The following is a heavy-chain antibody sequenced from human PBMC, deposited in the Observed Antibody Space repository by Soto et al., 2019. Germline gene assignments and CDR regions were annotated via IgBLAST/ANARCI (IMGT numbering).Heavy chain of an antibody. J-gene: IGHJ4*02. CDR2: ISSPTNYI. V-gene: IGHV3-21*06. CDR3: AIESEDLTSNFDY. CDR1: GFPFSNYW. Sequence: GGSLRLSCAASGFPFSNYWMHWIRQAPGKGLEWVSSISSPTNYIYYGDSMKGRFTISIDNAKNSLYLEMNSLRAEDTAVYYCAIESEDLTSNFDYWGQGTLVTVSS.